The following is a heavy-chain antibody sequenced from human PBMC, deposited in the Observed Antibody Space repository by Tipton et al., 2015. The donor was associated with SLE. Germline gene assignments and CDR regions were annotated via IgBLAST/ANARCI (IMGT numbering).Heavy chain of an antibody. CDR1: GYSISSDYY. V-gene: IGHV4-38-2*01. D-gene: IGHD3-3*01. CDR3: ARGFYVADFSSGFFVNWFDP. Sequence: TLSLTCEVSGYSISSDYYWGWIRQPPGEGLEWIGSMFHSGTTYVNPSPKSRVTTSVDKSKSQFSLKVRSVTAADTAVYYCARGFYVADFSSGFFVNWFDPWGQGTLVTVSS. J-gene: IGHJ5*02. CDR2: MFHSGTT.